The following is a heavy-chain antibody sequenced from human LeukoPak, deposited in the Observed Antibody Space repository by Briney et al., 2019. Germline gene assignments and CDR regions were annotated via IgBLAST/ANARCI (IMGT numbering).Heavy chain of an antibody. Sequence: QTGGSLRLSCAASGFTFSSYAMSWVRQAPGKGLEWVSAISGSGGSTYYADSVKGRFTISRDNSKNTLYLQMNSLRAEDTAVYYCASGRVDTAMALDYWGQETLVTVSS. J-gene: IGHJ4*02. D-gene: IGHD5-18*01. CDR1: GFTFSSYA. CDR3: ASGRVDTAMALDY. V-gene: IGHV3-23*01. CDR2: ISGSGGST.